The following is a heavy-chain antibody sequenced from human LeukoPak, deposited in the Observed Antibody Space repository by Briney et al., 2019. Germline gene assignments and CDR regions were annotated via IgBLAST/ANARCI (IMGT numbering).Heavy chain of an antibody. CDR2: INSDGSRT. D-gene: IGHD5-24*01. J-gene: IGHJ4*02. CDR3: AKDGWRWPTGGFDY. Sequence: PGGSLRLSCAASGITFSSYGMSWVRQAPGRGLVWVSRINSDGSRTTYADPVKGRFTISRDNAKNTLYLQMNSLRAEDTAVYYCAKDGWRWPTGGFDYWGQGTLVTVSS. CDR1: GITFSSYG. V-gene: IGHV3-74*01.